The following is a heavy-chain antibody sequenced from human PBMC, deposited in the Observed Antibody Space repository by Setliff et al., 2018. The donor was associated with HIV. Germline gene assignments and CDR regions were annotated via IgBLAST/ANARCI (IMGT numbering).Heavy chain of an antibody. D-gene: IGHD2-2*01. CDR3: ARGPAEWQIVVVPAAHWYFDL. J-gene: IGHJ2*01. V-gene: IGHV4-4*07. CDR2: FYTSGST. Sequence: SETLSLTCTVSGGSINTYYWSWIRQPAGKGLEWIGRFYTSGSTNYNPSLKSRVTMSVDTSKNQFSLKLSSVTAADTAVYYCARGPAEWQIVVVPAAHWYFDLWGRGTLVTVSS. CDR1: GGSINTYY.